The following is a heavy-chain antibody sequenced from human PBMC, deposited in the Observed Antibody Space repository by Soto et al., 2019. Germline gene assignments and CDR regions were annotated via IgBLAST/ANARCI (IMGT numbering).Heavy chain of an antibody. Sequence: QVQLVQSGAEVKKPGASVKVSCKASGYTFTNYGISWVRQAPGQGLEWMGWISAYNGNTDYSHKLQGRVTMTTDTSTGTAYMELRSLISDDTAVYYCASGGSLRAAGNFDYWGQGTLVTVSS. CDR1: GYTFTNYG. D-gene: IGHD6-13*01. CDR3: ASGGSLRAAGNFDY. CDR2: ISAYNGNT. J-gene: IGHJ4*02. V-gene: IGHV1-18*01.